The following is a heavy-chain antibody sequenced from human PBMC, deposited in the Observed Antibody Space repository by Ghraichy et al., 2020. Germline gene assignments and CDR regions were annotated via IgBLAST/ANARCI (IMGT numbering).Heavy chain of an antibody. Sequence: SETLSLTCTVSGGSISSYYWSWIRQPAGKGLEWIGRIYTSGSTNYNPSLKSRVTMSVDTSKNQFSLKLSSVTAADTAVYYCAGEKWDLDAFDIWGQGTMVTVSS. CDR3: AGEKWDLDAFDI. V-gene: IGHV4-4*07. CDR2: IYTSGST. CDR1: GGSISSYY. J-gene: IGHJ3*02. D-gene: IGHD1-26*01.